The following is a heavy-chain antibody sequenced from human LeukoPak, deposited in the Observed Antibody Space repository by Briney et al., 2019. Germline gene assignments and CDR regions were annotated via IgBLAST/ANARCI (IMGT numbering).Heavy chain of an antibody. J-gene: IGHJ2*01. V-gene: IGHV4-31*03. CDR1: GGSISSGGYY. D-gene: IGHD3-22*01. CDR2: IYYSGST. CDR3: ARGVTMIVVVIPDAYWYFDL. Sequence: PSQTLSLTCTVSGGSISSGGYYWSWIRQHPGQGLEWIGYIYYSGSTYYNPSLKSRVTISVDTSKNQFSLKLSSVTAADTAVYYCARGVTMIVVVIPDAYWYFDLRGRGALLTVCS.